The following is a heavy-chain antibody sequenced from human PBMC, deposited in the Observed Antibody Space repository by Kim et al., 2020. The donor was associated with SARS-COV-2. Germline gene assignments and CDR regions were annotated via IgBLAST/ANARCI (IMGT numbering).Heavy chain of an antibody. D-gene: IGHD2-15*01. CDR3: VKDREYCSGSTCYNGILDH. J-gene: IGHJ4*02. CDR2: ISHDGSKE. Sequence: GGSLRLSCAASRFTFSNYDMNWVRQAPGQGLEWMAVISHDGSKEYYGDSVKGRFPISRDNSRNTLSLQMNSLRGEEPAVYSCVKDREYCSGSTCYNGILDHWGQGTMVTASS. CDR1: RFTFSNYD. V-gene: IGHV3-30*18.